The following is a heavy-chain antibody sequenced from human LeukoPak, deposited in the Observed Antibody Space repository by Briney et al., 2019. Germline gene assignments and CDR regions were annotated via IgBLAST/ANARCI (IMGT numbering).Heavy chain of an antibody. CDR1: GGSITSNSYS. Sequence: PSETLSLTCTVSGGSITSNSYSWGWIRQPPGKGLQWIVTLSHAGTNYYNPSLKSRVTMPVDRSKNQFSLKLTSVTATDTAVYYCARLRGGVQLWGDRGQGTLVTVSS. D-gene: IGHD5-18*01. CDR2: LSHAGTN. V-gene: IGHV4-39*01. CDR3: ARLRGGVQLWGD. J-gene: IGHJ4*02.